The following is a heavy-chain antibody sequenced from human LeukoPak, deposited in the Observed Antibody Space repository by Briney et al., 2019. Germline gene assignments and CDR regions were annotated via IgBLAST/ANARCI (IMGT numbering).Heavy chain of an antibody. CDR3: AKDSSSAGTDDY. Sequence: WRSLRLSCAASGFTFSSYGMHWVRQAPGKGLEWVAVISYDGSNKYYADSVKGRFTISRDNSKNTLYLQMNSLRAEDTAVYYCAKDSSSAGTDDYWGQGTLVTVSS. CDR2: ISYDGSNK. V-gene: IGHV3-30*18. D-gene: IGHD6-13*01. J-gene: IGHJ4*02. CDR1: GFTFSSYG.